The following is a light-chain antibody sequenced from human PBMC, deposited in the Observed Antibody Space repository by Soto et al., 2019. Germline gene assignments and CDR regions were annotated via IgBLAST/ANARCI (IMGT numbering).Light chain of an antibody. J-gene: IGLJ2*01. CDR2: DVS. V-gene: IGLV2-14*01. CDR3: RSYTSSRTHHVV. Sequence: QSALTQPASVSGSPGQSITISCTGTSSDVGGYNYVSWYQQHPGKAPKLMIYDVSNRPSGVSTRFSGSKSGNTASLTISGLQIEEETYYYCRSYTSSRTHHVVFGGGTTLTGL. CDR1: SSDVGGYNY.